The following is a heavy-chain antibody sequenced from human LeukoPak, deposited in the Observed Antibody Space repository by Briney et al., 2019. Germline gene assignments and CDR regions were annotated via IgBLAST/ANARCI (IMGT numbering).Heavy chain of an antibody. J-gene: IGHJ4*02. Sequence: GASVKVSCKASGYTFTSYYMHWVRQAPGQGLEWMGISDPVGNSTYYAQKFQGRVTMTKDTSTGTAYMELSSLRSEDTAVYYCARPSHGYSFGHFDQWGQGTRVIVSS. CDR1: GYTFTSYY. CDR3: ARPSHGYSFGHFDQ. V-gene: IGHV1-46*01. CDR2: SDPVGNST. D-gene: IGHD5-18*01.